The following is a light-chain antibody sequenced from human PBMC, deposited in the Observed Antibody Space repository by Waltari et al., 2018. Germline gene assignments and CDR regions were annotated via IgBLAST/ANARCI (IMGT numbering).Light chain of an antibody. CDR1: QSVSRA. Sequence: DIVLTQSPGTLSLPPGERATLCCRASQSVSRALAWYQQTPGQAPRPLIYGASNRATGIPDRFSGSGSGTDFSLTISSLEPEDFAVYYCQHYLRLPATFGQGTKVEIK. CDR3: QHYLRLPAT. CDR2: GAS. V-gene: IGKV3-20*01. J-gene: IGKJ1*01.